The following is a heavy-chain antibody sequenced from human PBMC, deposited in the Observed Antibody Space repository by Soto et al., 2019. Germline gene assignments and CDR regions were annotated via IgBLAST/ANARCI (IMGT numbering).Heavy chain of an antibody. CDR1: GGTFSSYA. CDR3: ARDRSIAVAGSPDYYYGMDV. Sequence: SVKVSCKASGGTFSSYAISWVRQAPGQGLEWMGGIIPIFGTANYAQKFQGRVTITADESTSTAYMELSSLRSEDTAVYYCARDRSIAVAGSPDYYYGMDVWGQGTTVTVSS. D-gene: IGHD6-19*01. V-gene: IGHV1-69*13. J-gene: IGHJ6*02. CDR2: IIPIFGTA.